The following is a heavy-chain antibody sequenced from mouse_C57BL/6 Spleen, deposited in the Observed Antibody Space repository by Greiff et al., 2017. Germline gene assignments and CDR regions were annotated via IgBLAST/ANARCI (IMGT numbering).Heavy chain of an antibody. J-gene: IGHJ3*01. CDR3: ARIPY. CDR1: GYTFTSYW. CDR2: IYPSDSCT. V-gene: IGHV1-50*01. Sequence: QVQLQQPGAELVKPGASVKLSCKASGYTFTSYWMQWVNQRPGQGLEWIGEIYPSDSCTNYNPKFKGKATLTVDTSSSTAYMQLSRLTSEDSAVYYGARIPYWGQGTLVTVSA.